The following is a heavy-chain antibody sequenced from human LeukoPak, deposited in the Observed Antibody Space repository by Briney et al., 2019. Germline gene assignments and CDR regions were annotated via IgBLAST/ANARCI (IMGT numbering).Heavy chain of an antibody. J-gene: IGHJ4*02. CDR3: ASITMVRGVITGIHY. CDR2: IYPGDSDT. Sequence: GGALKISFKGSGYRFTIYWIGWVRPVPGKGLEWMGIIYPGDSDTRYSPSFQGQVTISADKSISTAYLQWSSLKASDTAMYYCASITMVRGVITGIHYWGQGTLVTVSS. D-gene: IGHD3-10*01. V-gene: IGHV5-51*01. CDR1: GYRFTIYW.